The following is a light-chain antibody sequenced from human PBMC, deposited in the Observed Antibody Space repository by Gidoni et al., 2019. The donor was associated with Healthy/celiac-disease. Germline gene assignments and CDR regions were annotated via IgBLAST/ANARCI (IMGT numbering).Light chain of an antibody. Sequence: DIQMTQSPSSLSASVGDRVTITCRASQSISSYLNWYQQKPGKAPKLLIYAASSLQSGVLSRFSGSGSGTDFTLTISSLQPEDFATYYCQQSYSTPPYTVXQXTKLXIK. CDR3: QQSYSTPPYT. CDR2: AAS. J-gene: IGKJ2*01. V-gene: IGKV1-39*01. CDR1: QSISSY.